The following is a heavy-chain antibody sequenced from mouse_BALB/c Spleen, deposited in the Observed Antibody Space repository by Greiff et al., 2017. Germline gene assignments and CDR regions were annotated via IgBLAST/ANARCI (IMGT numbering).Heavy chain of an antibody. V-gene: IGHV5-6-4*01. CDR2: ISSGGSYT. J-gene: IGHJ3*01. Sequence: EVKLVESGGGLVKPGGSLKLSCAASGFTFSSYTMSWVRQTPEKRLEWVATISSGGSYTYYPDSVKGRFTISRDNAKNTRYLQMSSLKSEDTAMYYCTREGFADWGQGTLVTVSA. CDR1: GFTFSSYT. CDR3: TREGFAD.